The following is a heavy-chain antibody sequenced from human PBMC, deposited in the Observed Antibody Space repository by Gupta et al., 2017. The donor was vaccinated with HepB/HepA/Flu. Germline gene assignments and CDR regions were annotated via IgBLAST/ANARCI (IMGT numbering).Heavy chain of an antibody. CDR1: GFTFSSYG. CDR2: ISYDGSNK. Sequence: QVQLVESGGGVVQPGRSLRLSCAASGFTFSSYGMHWVRQAPGKGLEWVAVISYDGSNKYYADSVKGRFTISRDNSKNTLYLQMNSLRAEDTAVYYCAKAGYGDLYFDYWGQGTLVTVSS. CDR3: AKAGYGDLYFDY. D-gene: IGHD4-17*01. V-gene: IGHV3-30*18. J-gene: IGHJ4*02.